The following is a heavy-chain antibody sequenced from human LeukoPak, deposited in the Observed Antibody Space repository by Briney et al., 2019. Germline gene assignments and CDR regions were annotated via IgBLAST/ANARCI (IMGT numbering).Heavy chain of an antibody. CDR1: GFTFSSYW. CDR3: ARDSVQAFDI. V-gene: IGHV3-48*04. Sequence: GGSLRLSCAASGFTFSSYWMSWVRQAPGKGLEWVSYISSSGSTIYYADSVKGRFTISRDNAKNSLYLQMNSLRAEDTAVYYCARDSVQAFDIWGQGTMATVSS. CDR2: ISSSGSTI. D-gene: IGHD6-6*01. J-gene: IGHJ3*02.